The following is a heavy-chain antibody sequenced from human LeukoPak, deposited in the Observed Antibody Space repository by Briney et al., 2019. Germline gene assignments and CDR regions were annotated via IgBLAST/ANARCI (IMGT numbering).Heavy chain of an antibody. CDR1: GGSISSGGYY. Sequence: SETLSLTCTVSGGSISSGGYYWSWIRQPPGRDLEWIGYIYHSGSTYYNPSLKSRVTISVDRSKNQFSLKLRSVTAADPAVYYCARDPGSPRGYFDLWGRGTLVTVSS. D-gene: IGHD2-15*01. CDR3: ARDPGSPRGYFDL. J-gene: IGHJ2*01. V-gene: IGHV4-30-2*01. CDR2: IYHSGST.